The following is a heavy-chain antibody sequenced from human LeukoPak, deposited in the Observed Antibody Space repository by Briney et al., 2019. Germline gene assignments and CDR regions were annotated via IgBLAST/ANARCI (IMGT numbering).Heavy chain of an antibody. D-gene: IGHD3-22*01. CDR1: GFTFSSYG. CDR2: IWYDGSNK. CDR3: ARNYYDSSGYQNYFDY. Sequence: TGGSLRLSCAASGFTFSSYGMHWVRQAPGKGLEWVAVIWYDGSNKYYADSVKGRFTISRDNSKNTLYLQMNSLRAEDTAVYYCARNYYDSSGYQNYFDYWGQGTLVTVSS. J-gene: IGHJ4*02. V-gene: IGHV3-33*08.